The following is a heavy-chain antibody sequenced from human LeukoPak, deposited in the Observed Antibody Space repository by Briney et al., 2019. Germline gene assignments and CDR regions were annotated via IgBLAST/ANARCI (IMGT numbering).Heavy chain of an antibody. CDR3: AGGYSSDY. D-gene: IGHD2-15*01. J-gene: IGHJ4*02. Sequence: PGGSLRLSCVASGFTFSNYGIHWVRQAPGKGLEWVASISWDGRNKRYADSVTGRFTISRDNSQNTLYLQMNSLRGEDTAVYYCAGGYSSDYWGQGTLVTVSS. V-gene: IGHV3-30*03. CDR2: ISWDGRNK. CDR1: GFTFSNYG.